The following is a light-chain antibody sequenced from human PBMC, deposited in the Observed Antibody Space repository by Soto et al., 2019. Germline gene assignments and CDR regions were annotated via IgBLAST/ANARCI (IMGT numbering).Light chain of an antibody. Sequence: QSVLTQPPSASGTPGQRVTISCSGRSSNIGSNYVYWYQQFPGTAPKLLIYRNNQRPSGVTDRFSGSKSGTSAFLAISGLRSEDEAVYYCAAWDDSLSGAVFGGGTQLTVL. CDR1: SSNIGSNY. CDR3: AAWDDSLSGAV. J-gene: IGLJ7*01. V-gene: IGLV1-47*01. CDR2: RNN.